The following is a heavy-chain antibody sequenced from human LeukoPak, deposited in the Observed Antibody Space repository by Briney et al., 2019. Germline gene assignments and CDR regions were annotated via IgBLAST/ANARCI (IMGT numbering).Heavy chain of an antibody. Sequence: SETLSLTCTVSGGSISSYYWSWIRQPPGKGLEWIGYIYYSGSTNYNPSLKSRVTISVDTSNNQFSLRLSSVTAADTAVYYCARGDYYGSGSYGVDYWGQGTLVTVSS. CDR2: IYYSGST. V-gene: IGHV4-59*08. CDR3: ARGDYYGSGSYGVDY. D-gene: IGHD3-10*01. CDR1: GGSISSYY. J-gene: IGHJ4*02.